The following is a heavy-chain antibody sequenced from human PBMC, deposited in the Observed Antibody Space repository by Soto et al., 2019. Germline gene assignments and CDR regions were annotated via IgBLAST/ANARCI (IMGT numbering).Heavy chain of an antibody. Sequence: QVQLVESGGGVDQPGRSLRLSCAASGFTFSSYGMHWVRQAPGKGLEWVAVIWYDGSNKYYADSVKGRFTISRDNSKNTLYLQMNSPTSEDTAVYYCARVRSCSSTTCYNFGWWGQGTLVTVSS. CDR2: IWYDGSNK. CDR3: ARVRSCSSTTCYNFGW. V-gene: IGHV3-33*01. CDR1: GFTFSSYG. J-gene: IGHJ4*02. D-gene: IGHD2-2*02.